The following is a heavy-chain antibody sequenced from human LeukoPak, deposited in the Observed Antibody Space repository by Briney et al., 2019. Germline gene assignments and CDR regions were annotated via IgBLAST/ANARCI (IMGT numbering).Heavy chain of an antibody. CDR2: IYSSGST. Sequence: SETLSLTCTASGGSISSYYGCWIRQPAGKGLEWIGRIYSSGSTNYNPSLKSRVTMSVNTSKIQCSLKLSSVTATDTAVYYCARDGGWGSHDYWFDPWGQGTLVTVSS. CDR1: GGSISSYY. D-gene: IGHD3-16*01. CDR3: ARDGGWGSHDYWFDP. V-gene: IGHV4-4*07. J-gene: IGHJ5*02.